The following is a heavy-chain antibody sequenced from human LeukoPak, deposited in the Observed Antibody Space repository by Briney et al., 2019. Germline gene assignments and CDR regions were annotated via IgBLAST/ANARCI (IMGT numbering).Heavy chain of an antibody. D-gene: IGHD2-15*01. CDR1: GFTFSSYW. CDR2: IRSKAYGGTT. CDR3: TRPRRWGWSSSGGSCCYY. J-gene: IGHJ4*02. Sequence: PGGSLRLSCAASGFTFSSYWMSWVRQAPGKGLEWVGFIRSKAYGGTTEYAASVKGRFTISRDDSKSIAYLQMNSLKTEDTAVYYCTRPRRWGWSSSGGSCCYYWGQGTLVTVSS. V-gene: IGHV3-49*04.